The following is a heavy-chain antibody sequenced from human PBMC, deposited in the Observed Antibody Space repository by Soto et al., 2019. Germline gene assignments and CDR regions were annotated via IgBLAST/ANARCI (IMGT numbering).Heavy chain of an antibody. V-gene: IGHV1-18*01. CDR3: ASRMKAPDDAFDI. CDR2: ISAYNGNT. Sequence: GASVKVSCKASGYTFTSYGISWVRQAPGQGLEWMGWISAYNGNTNYAQKLQGRVTMTTDTSTSTAYMELRSLRSDDTAVYYCASRMKAPDDAFDIWGQGTMVNVSS. J-gene: IGHJ3*02. CDR1: GYTFTSYG.